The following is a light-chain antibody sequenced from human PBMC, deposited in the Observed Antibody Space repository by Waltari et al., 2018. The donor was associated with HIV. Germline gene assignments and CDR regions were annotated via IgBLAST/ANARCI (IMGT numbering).Light chain of an antibody. V-gene: IGLV2-8*01. J-gene: IGLJ2*01. Sequence: QSALTPPPSASGSPGTSVTIPCTGTSADAGASNYVSWYQVHPGKAPKLMIYEVTERPSGVPDRFSGSKSGNTASLTVSGLQPEDEAHYYCSSYVGSNNVLFGGGTKLTVL. CDR3: SSYVGSNNVL. CDR1: SADAGASNY. CDR2: EVT.